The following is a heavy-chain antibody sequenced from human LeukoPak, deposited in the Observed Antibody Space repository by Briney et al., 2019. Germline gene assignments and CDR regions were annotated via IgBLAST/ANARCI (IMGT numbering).Heavy chain of an antibody. CDR3: ARGGPYCSSTSCYYLGPIDY. V-gene: IGHV3-21*01. CDR2: ISSSSYI. Sequence: GGSLRLSCAASGFTFSSYSMNWVRQAPGKGLEWVSSISSSSYIYYADSVKGRFTISRDNAKNPLYLQMNSLRAEDTAVYYCARGGPYCSSTSCYYLGPIDYWGQGTLVTVSP. D-gene: IGHD2-2*01. J-gene: IGHJ4*02. CDR1: GFTFSSYS.